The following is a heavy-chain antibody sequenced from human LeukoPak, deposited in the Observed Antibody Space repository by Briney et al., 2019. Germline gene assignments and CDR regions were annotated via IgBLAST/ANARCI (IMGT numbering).Heavy chain of an antibody. V-gene: IGHV4-39*01. D-gene: IGHD3-22*01. CDR2: IYYSGST. CDR3: AGGPKYYYDSSGYL. Sequence: SETLSLTCTVSGGSFSSSSYYWGWLRQPPGKGREWIGSIYYSGSTYYNPSLKRRVTISLHTSKNPFSLKLISVTAADTAVYYCAGGPKYYYDSSGYLWGQGTLVTVSS. J-gene: IGHJ5*02. CDR1: GGSFSSSSYY.